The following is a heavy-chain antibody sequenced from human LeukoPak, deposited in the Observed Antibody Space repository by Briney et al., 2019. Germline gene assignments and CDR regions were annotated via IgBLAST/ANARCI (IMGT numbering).Heavy chain of an antibody. CDR1: GFTFGDYA. Sequence: GGSLRLSCTASGFTFGDYAMSWVRQAPGKGLEWGGFIRSEAYGGTTEYAASVKGRFTISRDDSKSIAYLQMNSLKTEDTAVYYCTRGGDSSGYYFIFDYWGQGTLVTVSS. CDR3: TRGGDSSGYYFIFDY. V-gene: IGHV3-49*04. D-gene: IGHD3-22*01. J-gene: IGHJ4*02. CDR2: IRSEAYGGTT.